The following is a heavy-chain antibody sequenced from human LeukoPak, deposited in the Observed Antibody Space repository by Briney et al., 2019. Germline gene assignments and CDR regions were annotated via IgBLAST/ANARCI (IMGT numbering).Heavy chain of an antibody. CDR2: IYYSGST. Sequence: PSETLSLTCTVSGDSISSSSYYWGWIRQPPGKGLEWIGSIYYSGSTYYNPSLRSRVTISVDTSKNQFSLKLSSVTAADTAVYYCARQYSDILTGYHRGELYWYFDLWGRGTLVTVSS. V-gene: IGHV4-39*07. CDR3: ARQYSDILTGYHRGELYWYFDL. J-gene: IGHJ2*01. CDR1: GDSISSSSYY. D-gene: IGHD3-9*01.